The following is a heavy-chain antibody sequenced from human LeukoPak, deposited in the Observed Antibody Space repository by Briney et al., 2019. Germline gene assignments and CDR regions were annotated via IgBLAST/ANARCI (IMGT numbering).Heavy chain of an antibody. CDR3: AKAGHYGSGSYYSDY. CDR1: GFIFSSYT. V-gene: IGHV3-23*01. D-gene: IGHD3-10*01. J-gene: IGHJ4*02. CDR2: ISGSGTTT. Sequence: GGSLRLSCAASGFIFSSYTMTWVRQAPGRGLEWLSTISGSGTTTYYVDSVKGRFTVSRDNSKNTLYLQMSSLRAGDTAVYYCAKAGHYGSGSYYSDYWGRGTLVTVSP.